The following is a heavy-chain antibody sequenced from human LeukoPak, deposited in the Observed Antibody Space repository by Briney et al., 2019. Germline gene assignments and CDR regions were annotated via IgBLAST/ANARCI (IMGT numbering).Heavy chain of an antibody. Sequence: PGGSLRLXCAASGFIFSNYGMHWVRHSPDKGMEWVTFIRFDGSTQYYADSVKGRFTISRDNSNDTLYLQMSSLRLEDTGVYYCAKEGGDGSPFDYWGQGILVTVSS. D-gene: IGHD5-24*01. CDR3: AKEGGDGSPFDY. CDR1: GFIFSNYG. V-gene: IGHV3-30*02. CDR2: IRFDGSTQ. J-gene: IGHJ4*02.